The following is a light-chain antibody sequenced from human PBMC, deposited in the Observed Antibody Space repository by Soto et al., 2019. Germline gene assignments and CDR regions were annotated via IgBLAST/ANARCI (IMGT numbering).Light chain of an antibody. CDR2: AAS. Sequence: IQMPQSPSSLSASVGDRVTITCRASESIRNNLNWYQQKPGKAPKLLIHAASTLQSGGRSRFSGGGSGTEFTLTIGSLQPEDSTTYYCQQTYSTPRRAFGQGTKVDIK. J-gene: IGKJ1*01. CDR1: ESIRNN. CDR3: QQTYSTPRRA. V-gene: IGKV1-39*01.